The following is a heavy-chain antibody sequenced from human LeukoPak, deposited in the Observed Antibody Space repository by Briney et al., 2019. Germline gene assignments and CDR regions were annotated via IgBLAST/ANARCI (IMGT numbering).Heavy chain of an antibody. CDR1: GYTLTELS. CDR2: FDPEDGET. J-gene: IGHJ4*02. D-gene: IGHD3-10*01. CDR3: ATPLAYYYGLGGGLDY. V-gene: IGHV1-24*01. Sequence: GASVKVSCKVSGYTLTELSMHWVRQAPGKGLEWMGGFDPEDGETIYAQKFQGRVTMTEDTSTDTAYMELSSLRSEDTAVYYCATPLAYYYGLGGGLDYWGQGTLVTVSS.